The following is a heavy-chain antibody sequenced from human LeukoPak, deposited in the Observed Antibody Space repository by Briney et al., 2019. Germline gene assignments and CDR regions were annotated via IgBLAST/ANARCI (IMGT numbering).Heavy chain of an antibody. D-gene: IGHD3-10*01. CDR1: GGSFSGYY. CDR3: ARRSHGDRFYFDL. Sequence: SETLSLTCAVYGGSFSGYYWSWIRQPPGKGLEWIGEINHSGSTNYNPSLKSRVTISVDTSKNQFSLKLSSVTAADTAVYYCARRSHGDRFYFDLWGRGTLVTVSS. V-gene: IGHV4-34*01. CDR2: INHSGST. J-gene: IGHJ2*01.